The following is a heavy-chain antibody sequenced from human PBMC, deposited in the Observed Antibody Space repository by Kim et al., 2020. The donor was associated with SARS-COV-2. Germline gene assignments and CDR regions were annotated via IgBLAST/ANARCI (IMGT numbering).Heavy chain of an antibody. D-gene: IGHD3-9*01. CDR2: MNPNSGNT. V-gene: IGHV1-8*01. Sequence: ASVKVSCKASGYTFTSYDINWVRQATGQGLEWMGWMNPNSGNTGYAQKFQGRVTMTRNTSISTAYMELSSLRSEDTAVYYCARSDYYDSLTGYFRKGNWFDHWGQGTLVTVSS. J-gene: IGHJ5*02. CDR1: GYTFTSYD. CDR3: ARSDYYDSLTGYFRKGNWFDH.